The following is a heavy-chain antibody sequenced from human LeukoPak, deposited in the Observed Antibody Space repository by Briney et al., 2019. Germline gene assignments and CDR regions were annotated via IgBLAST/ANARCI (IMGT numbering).Heavy chain of an antibody. CDR1: GFTFSSYA. CDR3: ARGGMAAAGTYYYYGMDV. CDR2: ISYDGSNK. J-gene: IGHJ6*02. V-gene: IGHV3-30*04. Sequence: GGSLRLSCAAPGFTFSSYAMHWVRQAPGKGLEWVAVISYDGSNKYYADSVKGRFTISRDNSKNTLYLQMNSLRAEDTAVYYCARGGMAAAGTYYYYGMDVWGQGTTVTVSS. D-gene: IGHD6-13*01.